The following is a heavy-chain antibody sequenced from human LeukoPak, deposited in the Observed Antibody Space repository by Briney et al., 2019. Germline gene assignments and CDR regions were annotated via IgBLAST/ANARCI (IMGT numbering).Heavy chain of an antibody. D-gene: IGHD5-24*01. V-gene: IGHV3-74*01. CDR2: INGDGSST. CDR3: ARGGDAYRARGLDY. Sequence: RTGGSLRLSCAASGFTFSSYWMHWVRQAPGKGLVWVSPINGDGSSTRYPDSVKGRFTISRDNAKNTLYPQMNSLRAEDTAVYYCARGGDAYRARGLDYWGQGTLVTVSS. J-gene: IGHJ4*02. CDR1: GFTFSSYW.